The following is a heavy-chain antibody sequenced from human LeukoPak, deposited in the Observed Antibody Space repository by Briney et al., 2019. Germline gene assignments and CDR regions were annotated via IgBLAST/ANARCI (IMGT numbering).Heavy chain of an antibody. CDR3: ARKAGYGKGAFDI. D-gene: IGHD1-1*01. CDR1: GDSITTTNYY. CDR2: IFYSGST. Sequence: SETLSLTCTVSGDSITTTNYYWGWIRQPPGKGLEWIGNIFYSGSTYYSPSLKSRVTMSVDTSKNQFSLKLSSVTAADTAVYYCARKAGYGKGAFDIWGQGTMVTVSS. V-gene: IGHV4-39*07. J-gene: IGHJ3*02.